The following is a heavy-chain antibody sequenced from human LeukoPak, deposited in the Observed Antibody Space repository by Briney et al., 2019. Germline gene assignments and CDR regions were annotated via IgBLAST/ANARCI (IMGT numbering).Heavy chain of an antibody. CDR3: TRVGYIDEGIDY. J-gene: IGHJ4*02. V-gene: IGHV3-7*01. Sequence: GPSLRLSCVTSGFPFSSYWTTSARHPPGDGLEWVANIKQDGSKKYYVDSGKGRFTIYRDNAKNSLYLQMNSLRAEDTAIYYCTRVGYIDEGIDYWGQGTLVTVSS. CDR2: IKQDGSKK. D-gene: IGHD5-24*01. CDR1: GFPFSSYW.